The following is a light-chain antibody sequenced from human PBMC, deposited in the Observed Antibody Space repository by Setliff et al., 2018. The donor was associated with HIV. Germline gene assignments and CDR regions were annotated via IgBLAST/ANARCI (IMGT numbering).Light chain of an antibody. Sequence: QSSLTQPASVSGSPGQSVSISCTGRGRYLGGFNFVSWYRQYPGKAPQLIIYEVSSRPSGISSRFSGSKSGNTASLTISGLQAEDEADYYWGSCTTTSPCAFGTGTKGTVL. CDR1: GRYLGGFNF. V-gene: IGLV2-14*01. CDR3: GSCTTTSPCA. J-gene: IGLJ1*01. CDR2: EVS.